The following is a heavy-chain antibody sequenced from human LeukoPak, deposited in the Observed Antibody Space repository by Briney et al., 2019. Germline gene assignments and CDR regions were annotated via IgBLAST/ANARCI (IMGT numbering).Heavy chain of an antibody. J-gene: IGHJ6*02. D-gene: IGHD2-15*01. CDR1: GGSISSYY. Sequence: KTSETLSLTCTVSGGSISSYYWSWIRQPPVKGLEWIGYIYYSGSTNYNPSLKSRVTISVDTSKNQFSLKLSSVTAADTAVYYCARVEDRCSGGSCYYYYGMDVWGQGTTVTVSS. CDR2: IYYSGST. CDR3: ARVEDRCSGGSCYYYYGMDV. V-gene: IGHV4-59*01.